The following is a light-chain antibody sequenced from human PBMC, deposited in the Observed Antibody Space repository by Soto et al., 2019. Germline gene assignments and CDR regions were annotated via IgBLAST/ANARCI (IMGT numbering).Light chain of an antibody. Sequence: EIVLTQSPATLSLSPGERATLSCRASQSVSSYLAWYQQKPGQAPRLLIYDASNRATGIPARFSGSGSGTDFTLTISSLEPEDFAVYYCQQRSNWPPVFDQGTKVDIK. J-gene: IGKJ1*01. V-gene: IGKV3-11*01. CDR3: QQRSNWPPV. CDR2: DAS. CDR1: QSVSSY.